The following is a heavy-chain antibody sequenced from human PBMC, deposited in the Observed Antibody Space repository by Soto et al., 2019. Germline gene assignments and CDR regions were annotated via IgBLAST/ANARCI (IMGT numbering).Heavy chain of an antibody. CDR2: ISAYNGNT. Sequence: GASVKVSCKASGYTFTSYGISWVRQAPGQGLEWMGWISAYNGNTNYAQKLQGRVTMTTDTSTSTAYMELRSLRSDDTAVYYCARVAGVAGTEDFDYWGQGTLVTVSS. V-gene: IGHV1-18*01. D-gene: IGHD6-19*01. CDR1: GYTFTSYG. J-gene: IGHJ4*02. CDR3: ARVAGVAGTEDFDY.